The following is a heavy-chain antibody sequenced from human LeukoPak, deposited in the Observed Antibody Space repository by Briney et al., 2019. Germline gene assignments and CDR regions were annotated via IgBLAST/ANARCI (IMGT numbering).Heavy chain of an antibody. Sequence: GASVKVSCKASGGTFISYAISWVRQAPGQGLEWMGGIIPIFGTANYAQKFQGRVTITADESTSTAYMELSSLRSEDTAVYYCARDSGSYYYYGMDVWGQGTTVTVSS. J-gene: IGHJ6*02. CDR1: GGTFISYA. D-gene: IGHD1-26*01. CDR3: ARDSGSYYYYGMDV. CDR2: IIPIFGTA. V-gene: IGHV1-69*13.